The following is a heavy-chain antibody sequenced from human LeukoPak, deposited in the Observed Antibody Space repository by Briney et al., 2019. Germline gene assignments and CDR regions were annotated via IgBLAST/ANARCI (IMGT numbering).Heavy chain of an antibody. V-gene: IGHV3-30-3*01. CDR1: GFTFSSYA. CDR2: ISYDGSNK. Sequence: GGSLRLSCAASGFTFSSYAMHWVRQAPGKGLEWVAVISYDGSNKYYADSVKGRFTISRDNSKNTLYLQMNSLRAEDTAVYYCARVEGLRLGELWDYWGQGTLVTVSS. CDR3: ARVEGLRLGELWDY. D-gene: IGHD3-16*01. J-gene: IGHJ4*02.